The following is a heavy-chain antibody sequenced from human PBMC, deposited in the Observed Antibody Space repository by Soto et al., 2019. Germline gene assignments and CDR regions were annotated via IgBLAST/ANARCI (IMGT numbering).Heavy chain of an antibody. V-gene: IGHV4-30-2*01. J-gene: IGHJ6*02. D-gene: IGHD2-15*01. CDR1: GGSISSGGYS. CDR2: IYHSGST. Sequence: QLQLQESGSGLVKPSQTLSLTCAVSGGSISSGGYSWSWIRQPPGKGLEWIGYIYHSGSTYYNPSLKGRVTISVDRSYNQFSWKLSSVTAGDTAVYYCASNRRYCSGGSCYPPYYYYYGMDVWGQGTTVTVSS. CDR3: ASNRRYCSGGSCYPPYYYYYGMDV.